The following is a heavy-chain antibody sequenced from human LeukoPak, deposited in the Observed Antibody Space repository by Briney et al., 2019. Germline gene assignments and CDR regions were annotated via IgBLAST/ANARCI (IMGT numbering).Heavy chain of an antibody. CDR1: GGSVSSWY. CDR3: ARETSLMGYASGLGFNY. CDR2: IYDSGNT. J-gene: IGHJ4*02. V-gene: IGHV4-59*02. Sequence: SETLSLTCTVSGGSVSSWYWSWIRQPPGKGLGWIGYIYDSGNTKYNPSLKSRVTISIDTSKNQFSLKLTSVTAADTATYYCARETSLMGYASGLGFNYWGQGILVTVSS. D-gene: IGHD6-19*01.